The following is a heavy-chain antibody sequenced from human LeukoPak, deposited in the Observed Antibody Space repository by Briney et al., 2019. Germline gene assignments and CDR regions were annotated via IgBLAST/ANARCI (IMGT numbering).Heavy chain of an antibody. V-gene: IGHV3-21*01. CDR2: ISSSSSYI. D-gene: IGHD4-23*01. J-gene: IGHJ5*02. Sequence: PGGSLRLSCAASGFTFSSYSMNWVRQAPGKGLEWVSSISSSSSYIYYADSVKGRFTISRDNAKNSLYLQMNSLRAEDTAVYYCARGPVVVGTPGGFDPWGQGTLVTVSS. CDR3: ARGPVVVGTPGGFDP. CDR1: GFTFSSYS.